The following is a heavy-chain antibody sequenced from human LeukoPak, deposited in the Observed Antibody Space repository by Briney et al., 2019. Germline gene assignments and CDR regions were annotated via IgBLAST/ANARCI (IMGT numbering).Heavy chain of an antibody. V-gene: IGHV1-2*02. CDR2: INPKTGGT. CDR1: GYTFTAYY. D-gene: IGHD6-19*01. CDR3: ARDAGYTSGWPYYFEY. Sequence: GASVKVSCKASGYTFTAYYMNWVRQTPGQGLEWMGWINPKTGGTNYAQKFQGRVTMTRDTSISTAYMEMSRLTSDDTAVYYCARDAGYTSGWPYYFEYWGQGTLVTVSS. J-gene: IGHJ4*02.